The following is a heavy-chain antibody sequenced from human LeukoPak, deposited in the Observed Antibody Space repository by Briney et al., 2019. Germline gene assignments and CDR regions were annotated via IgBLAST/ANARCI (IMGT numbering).Heavy chain of an antibody. CDR2: ISSSGSTI. D-gene: IGHD6-19*01. J-gene: IGHJ4*02. Sequence: GGSLRLSCAASGFTFSDYYMSWIRQAPGKGLEWVSYISSSGSTIYYADSVKGRFTISRDNAKNSLYLQMNSLRAEDTAVYYCARAPVEVWAVATYYFDYWGQGTLVTVSS. CDR3: ARAPVEVWAVATYYFDY. CDR1: GFTFSDYY. V-gene: IGHV3-11*01.